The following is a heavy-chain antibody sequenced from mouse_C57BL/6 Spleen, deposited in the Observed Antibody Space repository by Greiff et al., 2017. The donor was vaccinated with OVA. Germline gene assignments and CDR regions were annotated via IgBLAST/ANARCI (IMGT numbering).Heavy chain of an antibody. Sequence: EVKVEESGPGLVKPSQSLSLTCSVTGYSITSGYYWNWIRQFPGNKLEWMGYISYDGSTNYNPSLNNRISITRDTSKNQLFLKLNSVNTEDTATYYSARDDDYDGYAMDDGGQGTSVTVST. CDR2: ISYDGST. D-gene: IGHD2-4*01. CDR3: ARDDDYDGYAMDD. CDR1: GYSITSGYY. V-gene: IGHV3-6*01. J-gene: IGHJ4*01.